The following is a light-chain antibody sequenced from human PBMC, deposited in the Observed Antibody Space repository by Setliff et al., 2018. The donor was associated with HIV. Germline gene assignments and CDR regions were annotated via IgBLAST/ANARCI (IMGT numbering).Light chain of an antibody. V-gene: IGLV2-14*03. CDR3: SSYRKTGTV. CDR2: DVN. J-gene: IGLJ1*01. Sequence: QSVLTQPASVSGSPGQSITVSCTGTSGDIGGYNYVSCYQHHPDKAPKLMIYDVNNRPSGVSNRFSGSKSGNTASLTISGLQAEDEADYYCSSYRKTGTVFGSWTKV. CDR1: SGDIGGYNY.